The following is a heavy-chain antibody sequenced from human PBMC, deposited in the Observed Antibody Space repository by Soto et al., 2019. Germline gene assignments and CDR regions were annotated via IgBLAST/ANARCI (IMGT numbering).Heavy chain of an antibody. CDR2: IHYSGST. J-gene: IGHJ5*02. V-gene: IGHV4-59*01. CDR1: GGSISSYY. CDR3: ARGWQQLPNWFDP. D-gene: IGHD6-13*01. Sequence: SGTLSLTGTVSGGSISSYYWSWIRQPPGKGLEWIGYIHYSGSTNYNPSLKSRVTISVDTSKNQFSLKLSSVTAADTAVYYCARGWQQLPNWFDPWGQGTLVTVSS.